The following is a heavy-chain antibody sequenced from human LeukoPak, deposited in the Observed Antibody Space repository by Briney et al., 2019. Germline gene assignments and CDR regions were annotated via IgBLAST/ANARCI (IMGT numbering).Heavy chain of an antibody. J-gene: IGHJ3*02. V-gene: IGHV4-34*01. CDR3: NRLFSDAFDI. CDR1: GGSFSGYY. CDR2: INHSGSA. Sequence: SEILSLTCAVYGGSFSGYYWSWIRQPPGKGLEWIGEINHSGSANYNPSLKSRVTISVDTSKNQFSLKLSSVTAADTAVYYCNRLFSDAFDIWGQGTMVTVSS. D-gene: IGHD2/OR15-2a*01.